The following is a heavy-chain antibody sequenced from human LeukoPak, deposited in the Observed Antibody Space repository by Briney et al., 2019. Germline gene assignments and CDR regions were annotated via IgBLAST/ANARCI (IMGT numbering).Heavy chain of an antibody. Sequence: GGSLRLSCSASGFSFSSLDMHWVRQAPGKGLEYVSSISGNGRPTYYRDSVRGRFTISRDNSKNTLYLQMNSLRVEDTAVYYCAKDRPHPSAEPTNFDYWGQGTLVTVSS. CDR3: AKDRPHPSAEPTNFDY. CDR1: GFSFSSLD. J-gene: IGHJ4*02. V-gene: IGHV3-64*04. CDR2: ISGNGRPT. D-gene: IGHD1-14*01.